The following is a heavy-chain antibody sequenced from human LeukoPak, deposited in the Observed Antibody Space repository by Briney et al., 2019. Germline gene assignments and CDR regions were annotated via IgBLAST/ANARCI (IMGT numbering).Heavy chain of an antibody. CDR2: IIPIFGTA. D-gene: IGHD6-13*01. J-gene: IGHJ2*01. CDR1: GGTFSSYA. CDR3: ARVQLSVGSSWHNFWYFDL. V-gene: IGHV1-69*01. Sequence: GASVKVSCRASGGTFSSYAISWVRQAPGQGREWMGGIIPIFGTANYAQKFQGRVTITADESTSTAYMELSSLRSEDTAVYYCARVQLSVGSSWHNFWYFDLWGRGTLATVSS.